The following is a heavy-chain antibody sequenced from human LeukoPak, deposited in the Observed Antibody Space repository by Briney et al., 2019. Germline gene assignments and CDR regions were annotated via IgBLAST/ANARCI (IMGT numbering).Heavy chain of an antibody. CDR3: ARVGGGYTYGCDY. J-gene: IGHJ4*02. D-gene: IGHD5-18*01. CDR2: IYYSENT. CDR1: GGSISGYY. Sequence: SETLSLTCTVSGGSISGYYWSWIRQPPGKELEWIGYIYYSENTNYNPSLKSRVTISLDTSKNQFSLKLNSVTAADAAVYYCARVGGGYTYGCDYWGQGTLVTVSS. V-gene: IGHV4-59*12.